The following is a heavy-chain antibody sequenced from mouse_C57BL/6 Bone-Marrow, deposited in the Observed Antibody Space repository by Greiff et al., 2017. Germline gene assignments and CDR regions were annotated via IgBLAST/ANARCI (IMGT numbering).Heavy chain of an antibody. D-gene: IGHD6-1*01. CDR3: ARGQPGASGFAY. CDR2: INPGSGGT. CDR1: GYAFTSYL. Sequence: VQLQQSRAELVRPGTSVKVSCTASGYAFTSYLIAWVQQRPGQGLEWIGVINPGSGGTNYNEKFKGKATLTADKSSSTAYMQLSSLTSEDSAVYFCARGQPGASGFAYWGQGTLVTVSA. J-gene: IGHJ3*01. V-gene: IGHV1-54*01.